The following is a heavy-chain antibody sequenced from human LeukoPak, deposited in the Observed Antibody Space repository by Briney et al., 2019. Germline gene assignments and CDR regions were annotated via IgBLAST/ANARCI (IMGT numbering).Heavy chain of an antibody. J-gene: IGHJ5*02. Sequence: GGSLRLSCAASGFTFSSYSMNWVRQAPGKGLEWVSSISSSSSYIYYADSVKGRFTISRDNAKKSLFLQMNSLRAEDTAVYYCARVKFVGNSQGWFDPWGQGTLVTVSS. D-gene: IGHD4-23*01. V-gene: IGHV3-21*01. CDR2: ISSSSSYI. CDR1: GFTFSSYS. CDR3: ARVKFVGNSQGWFDP.